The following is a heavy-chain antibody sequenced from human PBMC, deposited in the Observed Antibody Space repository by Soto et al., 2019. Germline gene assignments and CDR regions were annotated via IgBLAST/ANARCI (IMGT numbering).Heavy chain of an antibody. CDR1: GYTFTSYG. CDR3: ARDGRYCSGGSCYPRDPLVH. CDR2: ISAYNGNT. Sequence: ASVKVSCKASGYTFTSYGISWVRQAPGQGLEWMGWISAYNGNTNYAQKLQGRVTMTTDTSTSTAYMELRSLRSDDTAVYYCARDGRYCSGGSCYPRDPLVHWGQGTLVTVSS. J-gene: IGHJ4*02. D-gene: IGHD2-15*01. V-gene: IGHV1-18*01.